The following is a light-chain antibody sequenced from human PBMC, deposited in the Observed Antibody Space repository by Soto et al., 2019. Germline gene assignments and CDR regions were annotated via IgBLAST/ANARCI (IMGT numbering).Light chain of an antibody. CDR3: QQYNSIRVT. J-gene: IGKJ3*01. V-gene: IGKV1-5*01. CDR1: QSISSW. Sequence: DIQMTQSPSTLSASVGDRVTITCRASQSISSWLAWYQQKPGKAPKLLIYDASSLESGVSSRFSGSGSGTEFTRTISSLQPDDFATYSCQQYNSIRVTFGPGTKVDIK. CDR2: DAS.